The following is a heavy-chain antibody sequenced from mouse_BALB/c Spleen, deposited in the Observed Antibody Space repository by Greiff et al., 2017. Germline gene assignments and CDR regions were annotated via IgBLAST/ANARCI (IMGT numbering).Heavy chain of an antibody. V-gene: IGHV1-47*01. CDR1: GSPFTTYP. CDR3: ARGYDESWCFDD. J-gene: IGHJ1*01. D-gene: IGHD2-14*01. Sequence: QVQLQQSGAELVKPGASVKISCKAFGSPFTTYPIEWMKQNHGKSLEWIGNFHPYNDVTKYNEKFKGKAKLTVEKSSSAVYLELSRLTSDDSAVYDCARGYDESWCFDDWGAGTTVTVSS. CDR2: FHPYNDVT.